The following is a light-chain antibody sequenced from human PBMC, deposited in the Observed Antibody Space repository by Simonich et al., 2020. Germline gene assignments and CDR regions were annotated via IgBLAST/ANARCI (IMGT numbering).Light chain of an antibody. Sequence: QSALTQPASVSGSPGQSITISCTGTSSDVGGYNYVSWYQQHPGKAPKLMIYDVSKLPSGVSNRFSGSKSGNTASLTISGLQAEDEADYYCSSYTSSSLRVFGGGTKLTVL. CDR3: SSYTSSSLRV. V-gene: IGLV2-14*01. CDR2: DVS. J-gene: IGLJ3*02. CDR1: SSDVGGYNY.